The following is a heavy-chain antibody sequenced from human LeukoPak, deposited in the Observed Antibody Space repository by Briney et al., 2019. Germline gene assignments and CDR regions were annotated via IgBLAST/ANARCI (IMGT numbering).Heavy chain of an antibody. J-gene: IGHJ3*02. V-gene: IGHV4-59*01. CDR1: GGSISSYY. CDR3: ARGGCSSTSCYTRRAFDI. CDR2: IYYSGST. D-gene: IGHD2-2*02. Sequence: SETLSLTCTVSGGSISSYYWSWIRQPPGKGLEWIGYIYYSGSTNYNPSLKSRVTKSVDTSKNQFSLKLSSVTAADTAVYYCARGGCSSTSCYTRRAFDIWGQGTMVTVSS.